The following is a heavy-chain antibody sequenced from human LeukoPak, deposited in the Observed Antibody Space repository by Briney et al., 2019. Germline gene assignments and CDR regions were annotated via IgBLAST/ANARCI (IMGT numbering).Heavy chain of an antibody. D-gene: IGHD2-15*01. V-gene: IGHV3-30*02. CDR2: IRSDGSNK. J-gene: IGHJ4*02. CDR1: GFTFSTYG. CDR3: AKELEDIVVVVAAAGYFDY. Sequence: PGGSLRLSCAASGFTFSTYGMHWVRQAPGKGLKGVAFIRSDGSNKYYADSMKGRFTISRDNSKNTLYLQMNSLRAEDTAVYYCAKELEDIVVVVAAAGYFDYWGQGTLVTVSS.